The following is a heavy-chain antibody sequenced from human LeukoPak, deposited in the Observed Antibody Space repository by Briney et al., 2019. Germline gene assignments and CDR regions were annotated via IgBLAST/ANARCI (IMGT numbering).Heavy chain of an antibody. V-gene: IGHV4-59*11. J-gene: IGHJ3*02. D-gene: IGHD3-10*01. Sequence: SETLSLTCTVSGGSMIDHYWSWVRQPPGKGLEWVGYMHHSGKANSNPSLKSRVTISVDTSRNQVSLKLSSVTAADTAVYYCARDTHEYGSGSYYDDTFDSWGQGTLVTVSS. CDR2: MHHSGKA. CDR3: ARDTHEYGSGSYYDDTFDS. CDR1: GGSMIDHY.